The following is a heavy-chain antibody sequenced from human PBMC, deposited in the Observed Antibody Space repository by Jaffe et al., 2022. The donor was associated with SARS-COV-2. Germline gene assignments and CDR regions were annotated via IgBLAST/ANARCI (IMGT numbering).Heavy chain of an antibody. Sequence: EVQLVESGGGLVKPGGSLRLSCAASGFTFSNAWMSWVRQAPGKGLEWVGRIKSKTDGGTTDYAAPVKGRFTISRDDSKNTLYLQMNSLKTEDTAVYYCTTVFTWWWRPDDYWGQGTLVTVSS. D-gene: IGHD2-21*01. CDR2: IKSKTDGGTT. CDR1: GFTFSNAW. CDR3: TTVFTWWWRPDDY. J-gene: IGHJ4*02. V-gene: IGHV3-15*01.